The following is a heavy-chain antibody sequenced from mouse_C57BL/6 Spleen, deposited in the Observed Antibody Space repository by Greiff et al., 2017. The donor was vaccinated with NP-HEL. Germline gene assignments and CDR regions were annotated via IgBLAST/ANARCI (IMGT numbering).Heavy chain of an antibody. CDR1: GYTFTSYW. J-gene: IGHJ4*01. CDR2: IHPNSGST. V-gene: IGHV1-64*01. Sequence: VQLQQPGAELVKPGASVKLSCKASGYTFTSYWMHWVKQRPGQGLEWIGMIHPNSGSTNYNEKFKSKATLTVDKSSSTAYMQLSSLTSEDSAVYYCAREDYYGRYAMDYWGQGTSVTVSS. D-gene: IGHD1-2*01. CDR3: AREDYYGRYAMDY.